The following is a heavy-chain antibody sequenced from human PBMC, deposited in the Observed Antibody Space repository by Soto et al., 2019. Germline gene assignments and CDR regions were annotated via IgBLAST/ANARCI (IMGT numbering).Heavy chain of an antibody. CDR2: ISYDGVNK. D-gene: IGHD2-15*01. Sequence: QVHLVESGGGVVQPGRSLTLSCAASGYSFDSYAMHWVRQAPSKLEWLAIISYDGVNKFYADSVRGRFTISRDNSKNTLYVQMDSLRGDDTAVYYCARDLSHCIGGRCFSSNGIDVWGQGTTVTVSS. J-gene: IGHJ6*02. CDR3: ARDLSHCIGGRCFSSNGIDV. V-gene: IGHV3-30-3*01. CDR1: GYSFDSYA.